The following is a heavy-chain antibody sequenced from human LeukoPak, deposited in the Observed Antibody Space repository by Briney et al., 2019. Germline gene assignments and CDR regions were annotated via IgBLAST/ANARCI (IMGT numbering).Heavy chain of an antibody. J-gene: IGHJ4*02. Sequence: TSETLSLTCTVSGGSISSYYWSWIRQPPGKGLEWIGSIYYSGSTYYNPSLKSRVTISVDTSKNQFSLKLSSVTAADTAVYYCARSGDGYNPFDYWGQGTLVTVSS. CDR3: ARSGDGYNPFDY. V-gene: IGHV4-59*12. CDR2: IYYSGST. CDR1: GGSISSYY. D-gene: IGHD5-24*01.